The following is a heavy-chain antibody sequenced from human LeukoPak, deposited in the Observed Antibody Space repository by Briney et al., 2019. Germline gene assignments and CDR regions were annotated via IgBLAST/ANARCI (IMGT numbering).Heavy chain of an antibody. Sequence: GGSLRLSCAASGFTFSSYAMSWVRQAPGKGLEWVSGISGRGGNTYYADSVKGRFTISRDNSKNTLYLQMNSLRAEDTAVYYCAKDSSGYDWIYYYYMDVWGKGTTVTVSS. CDR2: ISGRGGNT. CDR1: GFTFSSYA. D-gene: IGHD5-12*01. CDR3: AKDSSGYDWIYYYYMDV. J-gene: IGHJ6*03. V-gene: IGHV3-23*01.